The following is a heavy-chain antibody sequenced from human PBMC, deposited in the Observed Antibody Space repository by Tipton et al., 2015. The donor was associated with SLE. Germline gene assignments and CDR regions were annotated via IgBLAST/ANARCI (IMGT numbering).Heavy chain of an antibody. D-gene: IGHD7-27*01. CDR3: VRGDLGMRSMRAFDI. Sequence: TLSLTCSVSGGSISSSTYYWGWIRQPPGKGLEWIGSPYYSRITYYNPSLKSRVTMSVVTSKNQFSLNLSSVTAADTAVYYCVRGDLGMRSMRAFDIWGQGTMVTVSS. V-gene: IGHV4-39*07. J-gene: IGHJ3*02. CDR2: PYYSRIT. CDR1: GGSISSSTYY.